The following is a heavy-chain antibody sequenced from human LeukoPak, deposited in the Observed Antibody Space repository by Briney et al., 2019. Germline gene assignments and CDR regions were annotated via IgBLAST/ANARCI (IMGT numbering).Heavy chain of an antibody. V-gene: IGHV3-43*01. D-gene: IGHD6-19*01. J-gene: IGHJ1*01. Sequence: AGGSLRLSCAASGFTFDDYTMHWVRHAPGKGLEWVSLIRWDGGSTYYADSGKGRFTISRDNSKNSLYLQMNSLRTEDTALYYCAKGKAGTPEYFQHWGQGTLVTVSS. CDR3: AKGKAGTPEYFQH. CDR1: GFTFDDYT. CDR2: IRWDGGST.